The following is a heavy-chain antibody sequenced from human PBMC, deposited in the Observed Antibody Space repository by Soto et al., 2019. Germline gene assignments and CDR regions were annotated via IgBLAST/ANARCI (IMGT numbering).Heavy chain of an antibody. V-gene: IGHV4-39*01. CDR1: GGSISSSSYY. J-gene: IGHJ5*02. Sequence: PSETLSLTCTVSGGSISSSSYYWGWIRQPPGKGLEWIGSIYYSGSTYYNPSLKSRVTISVDTSKNQFSLKLSSVTAADTAVYYCARHFDYIWGSYRPRTNWFDHWGQGTLVTVS. D-gene: IGHD3-16*02. CDR3: ARHFDYIWGSYRPRTNWFDH. CDR2: IYYSGST.